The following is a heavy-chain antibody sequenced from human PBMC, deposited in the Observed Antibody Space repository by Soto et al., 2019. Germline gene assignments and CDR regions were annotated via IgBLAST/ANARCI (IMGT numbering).Heavy chain of an antibody. V-gene: IGHV1-18*01. CDR2: ISAYNGIT. J-gene: IGHJ4*02. CDR3: ARVDSSGYNSY. D-gene: IGHD3-22*01. CDR1: GYTFTSYG. Sequence: ASVKVSCKASGYTFTSYGISWVRQAPGQGLEWMGGISAYNGITNYALNLQGRVTMTTDTSTSTAYMELRSLRSDDTAVYYCARVDSSGYNSYWGQGTLVTVSS.